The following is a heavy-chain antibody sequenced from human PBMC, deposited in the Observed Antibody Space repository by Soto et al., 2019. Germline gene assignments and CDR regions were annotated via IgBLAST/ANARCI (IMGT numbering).Heavy chain of an antibody. J-gene: IGHJ4*02. D-gene: IGHD3-10*01. CDR1: GYTFTSYG. Sequence: GASVKVSCKASGYTFTSYGISWVRQAPGQGLEWMGWTSAYNGNTNYAQKLQGRVTMTTDTSTSTAYMELRSLRSDDTAVYYCARGSRRVITMVRGVTLFDYWGKGTLVTVSS. V-gene: IGHV1-18*01. CDR3: ARGSRRVITMVRGVTLFDY. CDR2: TSAYNGNT.